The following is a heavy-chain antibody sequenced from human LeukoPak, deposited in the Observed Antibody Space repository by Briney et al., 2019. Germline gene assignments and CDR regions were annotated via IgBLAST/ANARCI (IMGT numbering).Heavy chain of an antibody. Sequence: SETLSLTCTVSGGSISSSSYYWGWIRQPPGKGLEWIGSIYYSGNTYYNPSLKSRVTISVDTSKNQFSLKLSSVTAADTAVYYCARAPYYYDSSGYTGGNFDYWGQGTLVTVSS. CDR3: ARAPYYYDSSGYTGGNFDY. CDR1: GGSISSSSYY. J-gene: IGHJ4*02. V-gene: IGHV4-39*07. CDR2: IYYSGNT. D-gene: IGHD3-22*01.